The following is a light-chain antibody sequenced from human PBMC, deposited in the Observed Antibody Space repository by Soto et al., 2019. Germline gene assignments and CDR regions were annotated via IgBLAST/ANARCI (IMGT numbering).Light chain of an antibody. V-gene: IGKV3-20*01. CDR3: HQYGSSPKT. J-gene: IGKJ2*01. CDR1: QSVSSSY. CDR2: VAS. Sequence: EIVLTQSPGTLSLSPGERATLSCRASQSVSSSYLAWYQQKPGQAPRLLIYVASSRATGIPDSFSGSGSGTDFTLTIIRLEPEDFAVYYWHQYGSSPKTFGQGTKLEIK.